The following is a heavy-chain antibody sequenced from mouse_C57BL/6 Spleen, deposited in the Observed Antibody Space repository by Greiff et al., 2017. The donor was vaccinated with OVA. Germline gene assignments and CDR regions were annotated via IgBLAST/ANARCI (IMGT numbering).Heavy chain of an antibody. D-gene: IGHD4-1*01. V-gene: IGHV1-61*01. J-gene: IGHJ1*03. CDR3: ARGLGRYFDV. CDR2: IYPSDSET. CDR1: GYTFTSYW. Sequence: VQLQQPGAELVRPGSSVKLSCKASGYTFTSYWMDWVKQRPGQGLEWIGNIYPSDSETHYNQKFKDKATLTVDKSSSTAYMQLSSLTSEDSAVYYCARGLGRYFDVWGTGTTVTVSS.